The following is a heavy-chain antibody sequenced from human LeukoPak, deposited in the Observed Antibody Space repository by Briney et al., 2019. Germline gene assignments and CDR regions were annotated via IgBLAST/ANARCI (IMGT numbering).Heavy chain of an antibody. V-gene: IGHV4-39*01. CDR3: ARVVGSAFDI. J-gene: IGHJ3*02. D-gene: IGHD2-15*01. Sequence: SETLSLTCTVSGGSISSSSYYWGWIRQPPGKGLEWIGSIYYSGSTYYNPSLKSRVTISVDTSKTQFSLKLSSVTAADTAVYYCARVVGSAFDIWGQGTMVTVSS. CDR1: GGSISSSSYY. CDR2: IYYSGST.